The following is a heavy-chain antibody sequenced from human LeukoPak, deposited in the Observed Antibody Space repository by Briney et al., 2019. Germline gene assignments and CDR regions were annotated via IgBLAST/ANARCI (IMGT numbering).Heavy chain of an antibody. V-gene: IGHV1-8*01. CDR3: ASSMTTVTQEGFQH. CDR1: GYTFTSYD. D-gene: IGHD4-17*01. Sequence: GASVKVSCKASGYTFTSYDINWVRQATGQGLEWMGWMNPNSGNTGYAQQFQGRVTMTRNTSISTAYMELSSLRSEDTAVYYCASSMTTVTQEGFQHWGQGTLVTVSS. J-gene: IGHJ1*01. CDR2: MNPNSGNT.